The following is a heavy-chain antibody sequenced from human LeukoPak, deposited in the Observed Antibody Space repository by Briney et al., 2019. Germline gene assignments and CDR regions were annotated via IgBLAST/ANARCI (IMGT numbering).Heavy chain of an antibody. Sequence: SETLSLTCTVSGGSISSYYWSWIRQPPGKGLEWIGYIYYSGSTNYNPSLKSRVTISVDTSKNQFSLKLSSVTAADTAVYYCARETPFTVTTAFDYWGQGTLVTVSS. V-gene: IGHV4-59*01. J-gene: IGHJ4*02. D-gene: IGHD4-17*01. CDR1: GGSISSYY. CDR3: ARETPFTVTTAFDY. CDR2: IYYSGST.